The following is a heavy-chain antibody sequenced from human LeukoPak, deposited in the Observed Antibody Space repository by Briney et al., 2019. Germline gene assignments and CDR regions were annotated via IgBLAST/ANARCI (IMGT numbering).Heavy chain of an antibody. V-gene: IGHV3-23*01. Sequence: GGSLRLSCAASGFTFSSYAMSWVRHAPGKWLELVSAISGSGGSTYYADSVKGRFTISRDNSKNTLYLQMNSLRAEDTAVYYCAKEASGWYEQNWFDPWGQGTLVTVSS. J-gene: IGHJ5*02. CDR3: AKEASGWYEQNWFDP. CDR1: GFTFSSYA. CDR2: ISGSGGST. D-gene: IGHD6-19*01.